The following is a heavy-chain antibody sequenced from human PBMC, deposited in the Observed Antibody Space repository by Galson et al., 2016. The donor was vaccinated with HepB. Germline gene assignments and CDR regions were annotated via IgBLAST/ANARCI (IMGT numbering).Heavy chain of an antibody. CDR3: ARDIAKSYYYMDV. J-gene: IGHJ6*03. V-gene: IGHV1-2*02. CDR1: GYSFTGYY. CDR2: INPNSGVT. Sequence: SVKVSCKASGYSFTGYYIHWVRQAPGQGLEWMGWINPNSGVTNSAQNFQGRVTVTRDTSISTAFLELSRLRSDDTAVYYCARDIAKSYYYMDVWGQGTMVTVSS.